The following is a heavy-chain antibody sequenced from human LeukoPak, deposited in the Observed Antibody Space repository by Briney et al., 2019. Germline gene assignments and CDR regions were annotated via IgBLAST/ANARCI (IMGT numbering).Heavy chain of an antibody. J-gene: IGHJ5*02. Sequence: SETLSLTCTVSGGSINSGGYYWSWIRQHPGKGLEWIGYISHSGSTSYNPSLKSRVTISVDTSNNEFSLRLTSVTAADTAVYYCARHYGPWGQGTLVTVSS. V-gene: IGHV4-31*03. CDR3: ARHYGP. CDR1: GGSINSGGYY. D-gene: IGHD3-16*01. CDR2: ISHSGST.